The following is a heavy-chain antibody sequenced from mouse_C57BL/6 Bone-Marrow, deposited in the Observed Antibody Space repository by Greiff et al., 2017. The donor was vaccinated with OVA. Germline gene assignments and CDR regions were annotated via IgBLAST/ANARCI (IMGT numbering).Heavy chain of an antibody. D-gene: IGHD1-1*01. CDR1: GFPITSGYY. Sequence: VQLVESGPGLVKPSQSLFLTCSITGFPITSGYYWIWIRQSPGIPLEWMGYITHSGETFYNPSLQSPISITRETSKNQFFLQLNSVTTEDTAMYYWSGDSQGGSSYPLAMDYWGQGTSVTGPS. CDR3: SGDSQGGSSYPLAMDY. V-gene: IGHV12-3*01. CDR2: ITHSGET. J-gene: IGHJ4*01.